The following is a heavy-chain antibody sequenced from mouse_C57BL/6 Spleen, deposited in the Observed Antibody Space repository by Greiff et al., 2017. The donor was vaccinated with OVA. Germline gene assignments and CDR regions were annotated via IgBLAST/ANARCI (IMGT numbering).Heavy chain of an antibody. J-gene: IGHJ4*01. CDR2: IDPSDSYT. CDR3: ARWDYDAMDY. V-gene: IGHV1-69*01. Sequence: VQLQQPGAELVMPGASVKLSCKASGYTFTSYWMHWVKQRPGQGLEWIGEIDPSDSYTNYNQKFKGKSTLTVDKSSSTAYMQLSSLTSEDSAVYYCARWDYDAMDYWGQGTSVTVSS. CDR1: GYTFTSYW.